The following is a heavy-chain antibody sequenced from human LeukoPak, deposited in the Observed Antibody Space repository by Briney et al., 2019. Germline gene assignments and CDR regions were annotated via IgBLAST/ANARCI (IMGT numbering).Heavy chain of an antibody. J-gene: IGHJ6*03. CDR1: GGSFSGYY. CDR2: INHSGST. D-gene: IGHD6-6*01. Sequence: PSETLSLTCAVYGGSFSGYYWSWIRQPPGKGLEWIGEINHSGSTNYNPSLKSRVTMSVDTSKNQFSLKLSSVTAADTAVYYCASGRLAARTLYYYYYMDVWGKGTTVTVSS. V-gene: IGHV4-34*01. CDR3: ASGRLAARTLYYYYYMDV.